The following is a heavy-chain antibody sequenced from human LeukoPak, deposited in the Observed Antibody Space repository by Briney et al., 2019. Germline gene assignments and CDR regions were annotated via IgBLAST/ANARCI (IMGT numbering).Heavy chain of an antibody. J-gene: IGHJ6*03. V-gene: IGHV4-4*07. CDR2: IYTSGST. D-gene: IGHD6-13*01. Sequence: ASETLSLTCTVSGGSISSYYWSWIRQPAGKGLEWIGRIYTSGSTNYNPSLKSRVTMSVDTSKNQFSLKLSSVTAADTAVYYCARAAIAAAGIRPYYYYYYMDVWGKGTTVTVSS. CDR3: ARAAIAAAGIRPYYYYYYMDV. CDR1: GGSISSYY.